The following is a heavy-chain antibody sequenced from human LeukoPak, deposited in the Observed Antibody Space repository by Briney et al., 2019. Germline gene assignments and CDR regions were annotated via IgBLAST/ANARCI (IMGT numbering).Heavy chain of an antibody. J-gene: IGHJ4*02. CDR1: GFTFSSYA. V-gene: IGHV3-23*01. CDR3: AKPWRPSDSSSNYWAFDL. D-gene: IGHD3-22*01. CDR2: IGYSGSFT. Sequence: PGGSLRLSCAASGFTFSSYAMTWVRQAPGKGPEWVSAIGYSGSFTSYADSVKGRFTISRDNSKNTVSLQMSSLRAEDTAIYYCAKPWRPSDSSSNYWAFDLWGQGTLVTVSS.